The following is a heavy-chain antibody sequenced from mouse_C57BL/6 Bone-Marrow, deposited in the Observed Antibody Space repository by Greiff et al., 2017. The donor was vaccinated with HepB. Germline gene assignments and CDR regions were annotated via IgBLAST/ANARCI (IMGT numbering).Heavy chain of an antibody. CDR2: IDPSDSYT. J-gene: IGHJ2*01. V-gene: IGHV1-50*01. Sequence: VQLQQPGAELVKPGASVKLSCKASGYTFTSYWMQWVKQRPGQCLEWIGEIDPSDSYTNYNQKFKGKATLTVDTSSSTAYMQLSSLTSEDSAVYYCARDFTTVVATGFDYWGQGTTLTVSS. CDR3: ARDFTTVVATGFDY. CDR1: GYTFTSYW. D-gene: IGHD1-1*01.